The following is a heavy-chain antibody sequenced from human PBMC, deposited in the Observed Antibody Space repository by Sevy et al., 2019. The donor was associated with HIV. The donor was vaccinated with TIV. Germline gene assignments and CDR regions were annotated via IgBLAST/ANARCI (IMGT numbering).Heavy chain of an antibody. V-gene: IGHV3-7*03. D-gene: IGHD2-2*01. Sequence: GGSLRLSCAASGFTFSGYWMHWVRQAPGKGLEWVANINEDGTTKYYVDSVKGRFTITMDNAKKSLFLQMNNLRVEDTAIYYCVRVIGAAAAYWGQGTLFTVSS. CDR2: INEDGTTK. CDR1: GFTFSGYW. J-gene: IGHJ4*02. CDR3: VRVIGAAAAY.